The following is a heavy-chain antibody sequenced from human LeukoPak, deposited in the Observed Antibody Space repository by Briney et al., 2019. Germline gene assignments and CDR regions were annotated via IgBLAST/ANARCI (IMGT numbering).Heavy chain of an antibody. J-gene: IGHJ5*02. CDR2: ISYSGST. Sequence: PSETLSLTCTVSGGSISSGSYYWSWIRQHPGKGLEWIGYISYSGSTYYNPSLKSRVTISVDMSKNQFSLKLSSVTAADTAVYYCARDGGGDGYNLRNWFDPWGQGTLVTVSS. D-gene: IGHD5-24*01. CDR1: GGSISSGSYY. V-gene: IGHV4-31*03. CDR3: ARDGGGDGYNLRNWFDP.